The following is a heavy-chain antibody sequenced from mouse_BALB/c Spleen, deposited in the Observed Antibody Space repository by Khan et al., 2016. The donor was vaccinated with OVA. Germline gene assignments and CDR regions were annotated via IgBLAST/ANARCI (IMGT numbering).Heavy chain of an antibody. CDR1: GFSLSRYN. Sequence: VQLQESGPGLVAPSQSLSITCTVSGFSLSRYNIHWVRQPPGKGLEWLGMIWGGGGTDYNSTLKSRLSISKDNSKTQVLLKMNSLQTDDTAMYYCARDYYRYDGYYAMDYWGQGTSVTVSS. D-gene: IGHD2-14*01. CDR2: IWGGGGT. V-gene: IGHV2-6-4*01. CDR3: ARDYYRYDGYYAMDY. J-gene: IGHJ4*01.